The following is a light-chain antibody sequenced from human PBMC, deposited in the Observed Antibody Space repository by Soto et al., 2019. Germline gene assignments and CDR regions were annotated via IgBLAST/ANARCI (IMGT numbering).Light chain of an antibody. CDR2: DAS. CDR3: QQYDKLPT. J-gene: IGKJ4*01. Sequence: DIQMTQSPSSLSASVGDRVTITCQASQDISNYLNWYQQKPGKAPKLLIYDASNLETGVPSRFSGSGSGTDFTFTISSLQPEDIATYYCQQYDKLPTFGGGNKVEIK. V-gene: IGKV1-33*01. CDR1: QDISNY.